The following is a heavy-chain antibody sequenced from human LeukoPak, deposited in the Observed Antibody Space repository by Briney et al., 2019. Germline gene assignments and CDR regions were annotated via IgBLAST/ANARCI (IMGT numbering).Heavy chain of an antibody. J-gene: IGHJ4*02. Sequence: SQTLSLTCTVSGGSISSGSYYWSWIRQPAGKGLEWIGRIYTSGSTNYNPSLNSPVTISVDTSKNQFSLKLSSVTAADTAVYYCARNDYDSSGYYSDCWGQGTLVTVSS. V-gene: IGHV4-61*02. CDR3: ARNDYDSSGYYSDC. CDR2: IYTSGST. D-gene: IGHD3-22*01. CDR1: GGSISSGSYY.